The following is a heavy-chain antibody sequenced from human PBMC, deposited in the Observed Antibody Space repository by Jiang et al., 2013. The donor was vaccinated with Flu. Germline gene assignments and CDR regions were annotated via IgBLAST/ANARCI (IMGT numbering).Heavy chain of an antibody. D-gene: IGHD6-13*01. CDR3: AREIAAARGAFDI. J-gene: IGHJ3*02. CDR1: DGSLSGYY. Sequence: LLKPSETLSLTCSVYDGSLSGYYWSWVRQASGKGLEWFGEISHRGGTNYNPSLKSRVTISVDTSKNQFSLKLNSVTAADTAVYHCAREIAAARGAFDIWGQGTMVTVSS. CDR2: ISHRGGT. V-gene: IGHV4-34*01.